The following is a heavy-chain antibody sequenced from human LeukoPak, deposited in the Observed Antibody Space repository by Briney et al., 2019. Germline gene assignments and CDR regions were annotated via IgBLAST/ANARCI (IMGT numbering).Heavy chain of an antibody. V-gene: IGHV3-23*01. D-gene: IGHD5-24*01. J-gene: IGHJ4*02. CDR3: AKEWRWLQSGNYFDY. CDR1: GFTFSSYA. Sequence: GGSLRLPCAASGFTFSSYAMSWVRQAPGKGLEWVSAISGSGGSTYYADSVKGRFTISRDNSKNTLYLQMNSLRAEDTAVYYCAKEWRWLQSGNYFDYWGQGTLVTVSS. CDR2: ISGSGGST.